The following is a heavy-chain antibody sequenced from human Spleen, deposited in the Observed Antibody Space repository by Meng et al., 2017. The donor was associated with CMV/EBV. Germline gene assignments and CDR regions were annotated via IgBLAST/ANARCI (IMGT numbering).Heavy chain of an antibody. D-gene: IGHD2-15*01. J-gene: IGHJ4*02. CDR2: ISGGGGSI. Sequence: GESLKISCAASGFTFSNYAMSWVRQAPGKGLEWVSSISGGGGSIFHANSVKGRFSVSRDNSKSTLYLQMNSLRAEDTATYYCAKGYSGGPCHWGQGTLVTVSS. CDR3: AKGYSGGPCH. V-gene: IGHV3-23*01. CDR1: GFTFSNYA.